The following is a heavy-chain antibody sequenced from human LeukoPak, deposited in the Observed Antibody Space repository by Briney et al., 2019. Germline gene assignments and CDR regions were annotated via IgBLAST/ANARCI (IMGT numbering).Heavy chain of an antibody. V-gene: IGHV4-4*07. CDR2: IYTRANA. J-gene: IGHJ3*02. D-gene: IGHD7-27*01. Sequence: SETLSLTCTVSGASINEYYWSWIRQPAGKGLEWIGRIYTRANADYAPSLKSRVTMSADPSKNQLSLKLTSVTAADTAVYYCARALTGAFRIGAFDIWGQGTLVTVSS. CDR3: ARALTGAFRIGAFDI. CDR1: GASINEYY.